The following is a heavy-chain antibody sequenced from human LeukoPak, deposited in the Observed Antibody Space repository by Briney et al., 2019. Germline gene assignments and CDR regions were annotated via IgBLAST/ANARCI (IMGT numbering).Heavy chain of an antibody. V-gene: IGHV3-11*04. J-gene: IGHJ6*04. CDR1: GFTFTDTY. Sequence: PGGSLRLSCAVSGFTFTDTYMTWIRQAPGKGLESLSYISPSGTDISYADSVKGRFTIPRDNAKNSLYLQMNSLRAEDTAVYYCAELGITMIGGVWGKGTTVTISS. CDR3: AELGITMIGGV. D-gene: IGHD3-10*02. CDR2: ISPSGTDI.